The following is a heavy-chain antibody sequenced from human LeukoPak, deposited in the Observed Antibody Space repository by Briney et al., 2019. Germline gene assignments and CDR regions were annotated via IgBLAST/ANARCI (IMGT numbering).Heavy chain of an antibody. Sequence: SETLSLTCTVSSGSISTYYRSWIRQSPGKGLEWMGYIFHSGSTTYNPSLSSRLTISVDTSKNQFSLKLRSVTAADTAVYYCARQGTSGSYLTGLDVWGQGTTVTVSS. CDR3: ARQGTSGSYLTGLDV. CDR2: IFHSGST. D-gene: IGHD3-22*01. CDR1: SGSISTYY. J-gene: IGHJ6*02. V-gene: IGHV4-59*08.